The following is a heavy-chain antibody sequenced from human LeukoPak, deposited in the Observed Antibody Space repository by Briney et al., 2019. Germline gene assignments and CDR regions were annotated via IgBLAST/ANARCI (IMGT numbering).Heavy chain of an antibody. Sequence: GGSLRLSCAASGFTFSSYWMSWVRQAPGKGLEWVANIKKDGSERYYVDSVKGRFTISRDNAKNSLYLQMNSLRVEDTAVYYCASDDKNGTDYWGRGTLVTVSS. CDR3: ASDDKNGTDY. CDR1: GFTFSSYW. J-gene: IGHJ4*02. D-gene: IGHD1-1*01. V-gene: IGHV3-7*01. CDR2: IKKDGSER.